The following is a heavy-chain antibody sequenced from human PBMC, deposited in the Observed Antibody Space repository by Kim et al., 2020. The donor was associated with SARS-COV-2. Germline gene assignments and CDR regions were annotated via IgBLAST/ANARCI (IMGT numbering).Heavy chain of an antibody. CDR1: GFTFSSYA. V-gene: IGHV3-23*01. CDR2: ISGSGGST. CDR3: AKFAWSEFWDYDFWSGYYLDY. J-gene: IGHJ4*02. D-gene: IGHD3-3*01. Sequence: GGSLRLSCAASGFTFSSYAMSWVRQAPGKGLEWVSAISGSGGSTYYADSVKGRFTISRDNSKNTLYLQMNSLRAEDTAVYYCAKFAWSEFWDYDFWSGYYLDYWGQGTLVTVSS.